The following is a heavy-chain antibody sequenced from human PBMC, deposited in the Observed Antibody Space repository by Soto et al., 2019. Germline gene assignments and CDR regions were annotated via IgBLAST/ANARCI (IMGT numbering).Heavy chain of an antibody. V-gene: IGHV3-21*01. CDR3: ARDERYSSGFDY. J-gene: IGHJ4*01. CDR2: ISSSSSYI. CDR1: GFTFSTYA. D-gene: IGHD6-19*01. Sequence: GGSLRLSCSASGFTFSTYAMYWVRQAPGKWLGWVSSISSSSSYIYYADSVKGRFTISRDNAKNSLYLQMNSLRAEDTAVYYCARDERYSSGFDYWGHGT.